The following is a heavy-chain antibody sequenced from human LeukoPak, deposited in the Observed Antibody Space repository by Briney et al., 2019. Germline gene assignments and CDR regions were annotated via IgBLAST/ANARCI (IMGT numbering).Heavy chain of an antibody. D-gene: IGHD3-16*02. V-gene: IGHV3-9*01. CDR1: GFTFDDYA. CDR3: AKDPTRGITFGGVITGQIDY. Sequence: GGSLRLSCAASGFTFDDYAMHWGRQAPGKGLEWGSGISWNSGSIGYADSVKGRFTISRDNAKNSLYLQMNSLRAEDTALYYCAKDPTRGITFGGVITGQIDYWGQGTLVTVSS. CDR2: ISWNSGSI. J-gene: IGHJ4*02.